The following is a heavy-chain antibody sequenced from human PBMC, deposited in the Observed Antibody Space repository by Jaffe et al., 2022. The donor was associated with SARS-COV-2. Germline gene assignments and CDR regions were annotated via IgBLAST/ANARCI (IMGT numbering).Heavy chain of an antibody. Sequence: EVQLLESGGGLVQPGGSLRLSCAVSGFTFSSDAMSWVRQAPGKGLEWVSGISGSGDSTYYADSVRGRFTISRDNSKSTLYLQIKSLRAEDTAVYYCAKGGLHYSHFGMDVWGQGTTVIVSS. CDR1: GFTFSSDA. CDR3: AKGGLHYSHFGMDV. CDR2: ISGSGDST. J-gene: IGHJ6*02. D-gene: IGHD1-26*01. V-gene: IGHV3-23*01.